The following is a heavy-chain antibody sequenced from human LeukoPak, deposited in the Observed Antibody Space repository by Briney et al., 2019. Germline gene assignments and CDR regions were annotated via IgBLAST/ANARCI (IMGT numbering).Heavy chain of an antibody. V-gene: IGHV4-59*01. CDR3: ASARMGVITYFDY. CDR2: IYYSGST. J-gene: IGHJ4*02. D-gene: IGHD3-16*02. Sequence: PSETLSLTCTFSDGSISSYYWSWIRQPPGKGLEWIGYIYYSGSTNYNPSLKSRVTISLDTSKNQFSLKLRSVTAADTAVYYCASARMGVITYFDYWGQGTLVTVSS. CDR1: DGSISSYY.